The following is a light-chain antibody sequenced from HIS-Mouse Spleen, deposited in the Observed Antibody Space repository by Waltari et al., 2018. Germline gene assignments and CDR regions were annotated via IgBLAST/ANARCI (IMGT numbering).Light chain of an antibody. CDR3: AAWDDSLSGPWV. J-gene: IGLJ3*02. CDR1: SPNIGRNY. Sequence: QSVLTQPPSASGTPGQRVTIPCSGSSPNIGRNYVYWYQQLPGTAPKLLIYRNNQRPSGVPDRFSGSKSGTSASLAISGLRSEDEADYYCAAWDDSLSGPWVFGGGTKLTVL. CDR2: RNN. V-gene: IGLV1-47*01.